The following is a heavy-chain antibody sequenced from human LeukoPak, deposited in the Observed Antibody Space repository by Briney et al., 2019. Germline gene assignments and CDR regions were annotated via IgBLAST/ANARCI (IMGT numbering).Heavy chain of an antibody. D-gene: IGHD7-27*01. CDR1: GGSISTGDYY. Sequence: SQTLSLTCTVSGGSISTGDYYWSWIRQPPGKGLEWIGNLYFSGSTYYNPSPNSRVTKSVDTSKHQFSLKLSYVTAADTAVYYCARLTQKYWGFDYWGQGTLVTDSP. J-gene: IGHJ4*02. CDR3: ARLTQKYWGFDY. CDR2: LYFSGST. V-gene: IGHV4-30-4*01.